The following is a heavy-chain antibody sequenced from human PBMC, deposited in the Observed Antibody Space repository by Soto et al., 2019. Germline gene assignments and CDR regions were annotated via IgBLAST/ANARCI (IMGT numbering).Heavy chain of an antibody. CDR1: GGSISSGDYY. D-gene: IGHD3-22*01. V-gene: IGHV4-30-4*01. J-gene: IGHJ4*02. CDR3: ARDPGECYDSSGYLDY. Sequence: QVQLQESGPGLVKPSQTLSLTCTVSGGSISSGDYYWSWIRQPPGKGLEWIGYIYYSGSTYYNPSLKSRVTISLDTSKNQSSRKLSSVTAADTAVYYCARDPGECYDSSGYLDYWGQGTLVTVSS. CDR2: IYYSGST.